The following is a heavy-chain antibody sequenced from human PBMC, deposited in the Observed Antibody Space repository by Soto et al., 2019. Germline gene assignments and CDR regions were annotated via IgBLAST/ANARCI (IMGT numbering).Heavy chain of an antibody. CDR1: GYTFTSYA. J-gene: IGHJ4*02. Sequence: EASVKVSCKASGYTFTSYAMHWVRQAPGQRLERMGWINAGNGNTKYYADSVKGRFTVSRDTSNNTLYLQMNNLRAEDTAIYYCVRGDNWSDEASDYWGQGTLVTVSS. D-gene: IGHD1-1*01. CDR3: VRGDNWSDEASDY. V-gene: IGHV1-3*01. CDR2: INAGNGNT.